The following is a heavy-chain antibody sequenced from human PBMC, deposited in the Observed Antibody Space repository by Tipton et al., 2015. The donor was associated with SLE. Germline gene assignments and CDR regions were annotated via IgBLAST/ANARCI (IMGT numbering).Heavy chain of an antibody. J-gene: IGHJ4*02. CDR2: ISGSGTNK. CDR3: TIEYSSSDAFDF. D-gene: IGHD6-6*01. Sequence: SLRLSCAASGFRFSSYEMNWVRQAPGKGLEWVSYISGSGTNKYYADSVKGRFTISRDNAKNSLYLQMNSLRAEDTALYYCTIEYSSSDAFDFWGQEPLAPVPS. CDR1: GFRFSSYE. V-gene: IGHV3-48*03.